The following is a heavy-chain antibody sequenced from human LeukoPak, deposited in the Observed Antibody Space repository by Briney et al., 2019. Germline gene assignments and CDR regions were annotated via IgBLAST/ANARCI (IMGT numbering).Heavy chain of an antibody. CDR2: IWSDGSNR. Sequence: GGSLRLSCAVSGFTFSNHGIHWVRQAPGKGLEWVAVIWSDGSNRYYSDSVKGRLTISRDNSKNAVYLQMNSLRAEDTAVYYCARDFGAGDTFFDSWGQGVLVTVSS. J-gene: IGHJ4*02. CDR1: GFTFSNHG. CDR3: ARDFGAGDTFFDS. D-gene: IGHD3-10*01. V-gene: IGHV3-33*01.